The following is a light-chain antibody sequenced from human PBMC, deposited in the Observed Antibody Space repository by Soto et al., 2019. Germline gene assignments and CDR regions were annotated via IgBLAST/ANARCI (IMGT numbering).Light chain of an antibody. Sequence: EIVLTQSPVTLSLSPGERATLSCRASQSVDNYLAWYQQKPRQAPRLLIYDVSNRATGIPARFSGSGSGTDFTLTISSLEPGDFAVYYCQQRNDWQVTFGQGTRLEIK. CDR1: QSVDNY. J-gene: IGKJ5*01. CDR3: QQRNDWQVT. CDR2: DVS. V-gene: IGKV3-11*01.